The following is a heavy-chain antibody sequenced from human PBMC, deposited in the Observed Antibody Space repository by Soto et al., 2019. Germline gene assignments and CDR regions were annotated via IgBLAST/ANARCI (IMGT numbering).Heavy chain of an antibody. CDR1: GDSMTSPPYY. Sequence: LSLTCNVSGDSMTSPPYYWGWIRQPPGKGLEWIGTVYYSGATYYNPSLKSRVTISVDRSKNQFSLKLSSVTAADTAVYYCARLDFRMNWFDPWGQGTLVTVSS. D-gene: IGHD3-3*01. CDR3: ARLDFRMNWFDP. CDR2: VYYSGAT. J-gene: IGHJ5*02. V-gene: IGHV4-39*07.